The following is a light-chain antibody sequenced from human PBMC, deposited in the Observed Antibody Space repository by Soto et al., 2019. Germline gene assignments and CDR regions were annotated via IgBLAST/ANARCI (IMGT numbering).Light chain of an antibody. V-gene: IGKV1-12*01. CDR2: TAT. CDR1: QGISRW. CDR3: QQANSFPWT. J-gene: IGKJ1*01. Sequence: DIQMTQSPSSVSASVGDRVTITCRASQGISRWLAWYQQKPGKAPKLLIYTATSLQSGVPSRFSGSGSGTDFPLTISSLQPEDFATYYCQQANSFPWTFGQGTRVDIK.